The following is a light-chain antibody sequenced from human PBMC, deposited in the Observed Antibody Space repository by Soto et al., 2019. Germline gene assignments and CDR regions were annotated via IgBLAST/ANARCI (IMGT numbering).Light chain of an antibody. CDR3: QQYDNLPSLVRT. J-gene: IGKJ3*01. Sequence: DIQMTQSPSSLSASVGDRVTITCQASQDISNYLNWYQQKPGKAPKLLIYDASNLETGVPSRFSGSGSGTDFTFTISSLQPEDIATYYCQQYDNLPSLVRTFGPGTKVDIK. CDR2: DAS. V-gene: IGKV1-33*01. CDR1: QDISNY.